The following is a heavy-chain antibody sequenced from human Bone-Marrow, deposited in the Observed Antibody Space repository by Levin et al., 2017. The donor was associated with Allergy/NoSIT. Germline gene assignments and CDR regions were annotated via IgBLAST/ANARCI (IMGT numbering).Heavy chain of an antibody. D-gene: IGHD3-22*01. V-gene: IGHV3-74*01. J-gene: IGHJ4*02. Sequence: GGSLRLSCAASGFTFSSYWMHWVRQAPGKGLVWVSRINSDGSSTTYADSVKGRFTISRDNAKNTLSLQMNSLRAEDTAVYYCARGLGHYYDTSGYRLGFCDYWGQGSLVTVSS. CDR1: GFTFSSYW. CDR3: ARGLGHYYDTSGYRLGFCDY. CDR2: INSDGSST.